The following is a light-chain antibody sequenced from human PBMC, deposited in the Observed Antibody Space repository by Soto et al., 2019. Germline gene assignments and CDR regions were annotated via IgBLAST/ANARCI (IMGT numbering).Light chain of an antibody. CDR2: GAS. J-gene: IGKJ2*01. CDR3: DQYGSFTHT. CDR1: PSVSGSY. Sequence: ELVLTQSPGTLSLSPGARATLSCRASPSVSGSYLDWYQHKPGQAPRLLIYGASSSATGIPDRFSGSGSVTDFTFIISRLEPEAFGMYDGDQYGSFTHTVGQGTELLTK. V-gene: IGKV3-20*01.